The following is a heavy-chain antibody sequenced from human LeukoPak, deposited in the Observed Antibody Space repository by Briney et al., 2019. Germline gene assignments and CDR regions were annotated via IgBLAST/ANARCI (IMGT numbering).Heavy chain of an antibody. J-gene: IGHJ6*02. D-gene: IGHD4-17*01. Sequence: GGSLRLSCAASGFTFSDSAMHCVRQASGKGLEWVGHIRSKINTYATAYAASVKGRFTISRDDSKNTAYLQMNSLKTEDTAVYYCTRLDYGDLYYYGMDVWGQGTTVTVSS. CDR1: GFTFSDSA. CDR3: TRLDYGDLYYYGMDV. V-gene: IGHV3-73*01. CDR2: IRSKINTYAT.